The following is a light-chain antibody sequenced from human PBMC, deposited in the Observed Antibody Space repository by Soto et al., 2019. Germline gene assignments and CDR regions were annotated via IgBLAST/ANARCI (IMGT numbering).Light chain of an antibody. V-gene: IGLV2-23*01. CDR1: SSDVGSYNL. J-gene: IGLJ1*01. CDR2: EGS. CDR3: CSYAGSSTSPYV. Sequence: LAQPASVSGSPGQSITISCTGTSSDVGSYNLVSWYQQHPGKAPKLMIYEGSKRPSGVSNRFSGSKSGNTASLTISGLQAEDEADYYCCSYAGSSTSPYVFGTGTKVTVL.